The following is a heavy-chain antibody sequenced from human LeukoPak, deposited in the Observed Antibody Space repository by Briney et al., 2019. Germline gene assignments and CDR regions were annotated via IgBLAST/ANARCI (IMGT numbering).Heavy chain of an antibody. V-gene: IGHV3-53*01. J-gene: IGHJ6*02. D-gene: IGHD2-8*02. CDR2: IYSGGST. CDR1: GFTFSSNY. Sequence: GGSLRLSCAASGFTFSSNYMSWVRQAPGKGLEWVSVIYSGGSTYYADSVKGRFTISRDNSKNTLYLQMNSLRAEDTAMYYCARDRNTGYGMDVWGQGTTVTVSS. CDR3: ARDRNTGYGMDV.